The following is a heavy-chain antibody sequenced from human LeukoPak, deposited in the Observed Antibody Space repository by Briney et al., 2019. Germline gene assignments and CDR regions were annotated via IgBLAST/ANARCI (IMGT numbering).Heavy chain of an antibody. J-gene: IGHJ4*02. D-gene: IGHD1-26*01. V-gene: IGHV1-58*01. CDR1: GFTFTSSA. CDR3: AASSLHTNFDY. Sequence: ASVKVSCKASGFTFTSSAVQWAGQARGQRLEWIGWIVVGSGNTNYAQKFQERVTITRDMSTSTASMELSSLRSEDTAVYYCAASSLHTNFDYWGQGTLVTVSS. CDR2: IVVGSGNT.